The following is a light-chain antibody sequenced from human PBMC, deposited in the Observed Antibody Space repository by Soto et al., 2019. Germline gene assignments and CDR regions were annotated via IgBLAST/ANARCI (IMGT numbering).Light chain of an antibody. Sequence: LTQPASVSGSPGQSITISCTGTSSDVGAFNYVSWYQQHPGKAPKVMIYEVSNRPSGVSNRFSGSKSGNTASLTISGLQAEDEADYYCASYTSTATRVFGGGTKLTVL. J-gene: IGLJ3*02. CDR2: EVS. CDR3: ASYTSTATRV. V-gene: IGLV2-14*01. CDR1: SSDVGAFNY.